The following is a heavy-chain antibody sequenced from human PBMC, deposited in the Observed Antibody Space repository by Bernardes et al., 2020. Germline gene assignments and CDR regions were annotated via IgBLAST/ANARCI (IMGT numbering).Heavy chain of an antibody. CDR3: TKHDDPPLDSAPGVGS. J-gene: IGHJ5*02. D-gene: IGHD1-1*01. Sequence: GGSLRLSCAASGFTFTKYDMSWVRQAPGKGLEWVSCISGSGNTTYYADSVKGRFTISRDNSKNTLFLQMDSLRAEDTAVYYCTKHDDPPLDSAPGVGSWSQGTLVTVSS. CDR1: GFTFTKYD. V-gene: IGHV3-23*01. CDR2: ISGSGNTT.